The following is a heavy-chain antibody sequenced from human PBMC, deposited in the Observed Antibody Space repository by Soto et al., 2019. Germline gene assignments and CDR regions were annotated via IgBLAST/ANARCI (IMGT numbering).Heavy chain of an antibody. V-gene: IGHV4-30-4*08. J-gene: IGHJ4*02. D-gene: IGHD4-17*01. CDR2: IYYSGST. CDR3: ASISRTTVVTPATFDY. CDR1: GGSISSGDYY. Sequence: SETLSLTCTVSGGSISSGDYYWSWIRQPPGKGLEWIGYIYYSGSTYYNPSLKSRVTISVDTSKNQFSLKLSSVTAADTAVYYCASISRTTVVTPATFDYWGQGTLVTVSS.